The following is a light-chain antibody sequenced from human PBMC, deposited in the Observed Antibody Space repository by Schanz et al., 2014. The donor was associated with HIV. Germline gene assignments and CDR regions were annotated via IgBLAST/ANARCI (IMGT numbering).Light chain of an antibody. CDR3: QQYGVSPPWT. CDR2: GAS. V-gene: IGKV3-15*01. CDR1: QRVSSN. Sequence: EIVMTQSPATLSVSPGERATLSCRASQRVSSNLAWYQQKPGQAPRLLIYGASTRATAIPARFSGSGSGTDFTLTISGLEPQDFAVYYCQQYGVSPPWTFGQGTKVEVK. J-gene: IGKJ1*01.